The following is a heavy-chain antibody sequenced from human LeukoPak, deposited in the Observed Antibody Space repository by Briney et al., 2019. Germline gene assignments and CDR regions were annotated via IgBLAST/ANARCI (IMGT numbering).Heavy chain of an antibody. V-gene: IGHV1-2*02. Sequence: ASVKVSCEASGYTFTGTGYYIHWVPQAPGQGLEWMGWINPNSGRTNYAQKFQGRVTMTRDTSISTAYMELSRLRSDDTAVYYCLVTGAFDYWGQGTLVTVSS. J-gene: IGHJ4*02. D-gene: IGHD7-27*01. CDR2: INPNSGRT. CDR1: GYTFTGTGYY. CDR3: LVTGAFDY.